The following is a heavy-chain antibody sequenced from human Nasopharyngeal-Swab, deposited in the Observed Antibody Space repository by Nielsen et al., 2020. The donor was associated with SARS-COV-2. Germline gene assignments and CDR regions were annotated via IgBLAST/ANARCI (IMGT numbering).Heavy chain of an antibody. J-gene: IGHJ3*02. Sequence: ASAQVSCKASGYTFTSYAMNWVRQAPGQGLEWMGWLNTNNGNPTYAQGFTGRFVFSLDTSVSTAYLQISSLKAEDTAVYYCARGDSPDNYYDSSGYAFDIWGQGTMVTVSS. CDR3: ARGDSPDNYYDSSGYAFDI. CDR1: GYTFTSYA. V-gene: IGHV7-4-1*02. CDR2: LNTNNGNP. D-gene: IGHD3-22*01.